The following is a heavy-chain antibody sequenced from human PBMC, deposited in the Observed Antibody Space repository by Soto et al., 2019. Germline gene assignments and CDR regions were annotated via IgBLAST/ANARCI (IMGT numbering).Heavy chain of an antibody. D-gene: IGHD4-17*01. Sequence: QVQLRESGPGLVKPSQTLSLTCTVSGGSISNDNYYWTWIRQHPGKGLEWIGYSYYSGSTYYNPSLKSRFSLSVDTSKNQFSLKLSSVTAADTAVYYCVATTVTTISLDYWGQGTLVTVSS. CDR2: SYYSGST. J-gene: IGHJ4*02. CDR1: GGSISNDNYY. CDR3: VATTVTTISLDY. V-gene: IGHV4-31*03.